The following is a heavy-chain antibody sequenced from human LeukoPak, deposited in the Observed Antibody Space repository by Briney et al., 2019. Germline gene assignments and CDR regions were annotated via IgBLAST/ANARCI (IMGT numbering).Heavy chain of an antibody. D-gene: IGHD2-15*01. J-gene: IGHJ3*02. CDR1: GGSISSGSYY. CDR2: IYTSGST. Sequence: MPSETLSLTCTVSGGSISSGSYYWSWIRQPAGKGLEWIGRIYTSGSTNYNPSLKSRVTISVDTSKNQFSLKLSSVTAADTAVYYCARGQVVLVGAFDIWGQGTMVTVSS. V-gene: IGHV4-61*02. CDR3: ARGQVVLVGAFDI.